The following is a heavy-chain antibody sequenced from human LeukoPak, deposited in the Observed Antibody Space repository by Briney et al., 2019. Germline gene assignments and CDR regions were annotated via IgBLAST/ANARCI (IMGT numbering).Heavy chain of an antibody. Sequence: SETLSLTCAVYGGSFSGYYWSWIRQPPGKGLEWIGEINHSGSTNYNPSLKSRVTISVDKSKNQFSPKLSSVTAADTAVYYCAREKILWFGEPPLYMDVWGKGTTVTVSS. CDR3: AREKILWFGEPPLYMDV. V-gene: IGHV4-34*01. CDR2: INHSGST. J-gene: IGHJ6*03. D-gene: IGHD3-10*01. CDR1: GGSFSGYY.